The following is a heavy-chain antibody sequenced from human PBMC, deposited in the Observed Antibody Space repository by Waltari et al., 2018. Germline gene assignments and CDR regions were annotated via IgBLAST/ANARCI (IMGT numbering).Heavy chain of an antibody. CDR2: IIPIFGKA. CDR1: GGTLSDYT. J-gene: IGHJ4*02. V-gene: IGHV1-69*08. Sequence: QVQMVQSGAEVKKPGSSVKVSCKTSGGTLSDYTINWVRQATGQGLEWMGRIIPIFGKANYAQKFQGRVTFTADKSTHTAYMEVSGLTSEDTALYYCARDDATTGHFDSWGQGTPVTISS. D-gene: IGHD1-1*01. CDR3: ARDDATTGHFDS.